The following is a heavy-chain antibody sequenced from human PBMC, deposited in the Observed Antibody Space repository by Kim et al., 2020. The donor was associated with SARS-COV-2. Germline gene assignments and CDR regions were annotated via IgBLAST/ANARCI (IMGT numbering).Heavy chain of an antibody. D-gene: IGHD3-10*01. CDR2: INHSGST. V-gene: IGHV4-34*01. Sequence: SETLSLTCAVYGGSFSGYYWSWIRQPPGKGLEWIGEINHSGSTNYNPSLKSRVTISVDTSKNQFSLKLSSVTAADTAVYYCARGLRWFGDNQAFDYWGQGTLVTVSS. CDR3: ARGLRWFGDNQAFDY. J-gene: IGHJ4*02. CDR1: GGSFSGYY.